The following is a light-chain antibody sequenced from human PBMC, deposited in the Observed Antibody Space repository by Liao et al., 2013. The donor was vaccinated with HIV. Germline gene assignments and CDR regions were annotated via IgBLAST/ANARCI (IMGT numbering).Light chain of an antibody. CDR2: RDD. J-gene: IGLJ2*01. CDR1: KLGSKY. V-gene: IGLV3-1*01. Sequence: SYELTQPAAVSVSPGQTASITCSGDKLGSKYASWYQQRPGQSPVMVINRDDKRPSGIPERFSGSNSGNTATLTISGTQAMDEADYYCQAWDSSTFVVFGGGTKLTVL. CDR3: QAWDSSTFVV.